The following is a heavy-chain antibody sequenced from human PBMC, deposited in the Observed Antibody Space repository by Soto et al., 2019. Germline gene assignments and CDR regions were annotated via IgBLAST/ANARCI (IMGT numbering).Heavy chain of an antibody. CDR2: ISSRADTI. CDR1: GFSFSDYY. Sequence: QVQLVESGGGLVKPGGPLRLSCAASGFSFSDYYMSWIRQAPGRGLEWVSYISSRADTIYYADSVKGRFTISRDNTKNSLYLQLSSLRAEDTTVYYCAREGPGIAAPDYWGQGTLVTVSS. V-gene: IGHV3-11*01. J-gene: IGHJ4*02. D-gene: IGHD6-13*01. CDR3: AREGPGIAAPDY.